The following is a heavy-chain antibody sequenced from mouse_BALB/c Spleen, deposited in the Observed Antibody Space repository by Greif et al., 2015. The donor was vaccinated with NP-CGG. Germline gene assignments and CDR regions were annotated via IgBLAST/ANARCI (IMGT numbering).Heavy chain of an antibody. V-gene: IGHV1S137*01. CDR2: ISTYYGDA. CDR1: GYTFTDYA. D-gene: IGHD2-14*01. CDR3: ARKGRYRYDVDYFDY. J-gene: IGHJ2*01. Sequence: QVQLKQSGAELVRPGVSVKISCKGSGYTFTDYAMHWVKQSHAKSLEWIGVISTYYGDASYNQKFKGKATMTVDKSSSTAYMELARLTSEDSAIYYCARKGRYRYDVDYFDYWGQGTTLTVSS.